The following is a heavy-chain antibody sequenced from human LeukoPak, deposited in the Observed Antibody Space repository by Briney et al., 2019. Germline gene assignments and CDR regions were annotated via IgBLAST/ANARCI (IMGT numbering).Heavy chain of an antibody. Sequence: GASVKVSCKTSGYTFAGYFLHWVRQAPTQGLQRMGRINANSGDTDLAQDFQDRVTMTRGTSIYTAYMELSSLTSDDTAIYYCARDLISTPYWELDYWGQGTLVAVSS. V-gene: IGHV1-2*06. CDR3: ARDLISTPYWELDY. J-gene: IGHJ4*02. D-gene: IGHD1-26*01. CDR2: INANSGDT. CDR1: GYTFAGYF.